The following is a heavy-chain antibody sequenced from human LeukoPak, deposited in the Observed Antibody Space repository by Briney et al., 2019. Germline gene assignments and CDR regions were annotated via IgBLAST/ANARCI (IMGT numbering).Heavy chain of an antibody. V-gene: IGHV4-59*01. CDR3: ARHTVTDAFDI. CDR1: GGSISSYY. Sequence: SETLSLTCTVSGGSISSYYWSWIRQPPGKGLEWIGYIYYSGSTNYNPSLKSRVTISVDTSKNQFSLKLSSVTAADTAVYYCARHTVTDAFDIWGQGTMVTVSS. J-gene: IGHJ3*02. D-gene: IGHD4-17*01. CDR2: IYYSGST.